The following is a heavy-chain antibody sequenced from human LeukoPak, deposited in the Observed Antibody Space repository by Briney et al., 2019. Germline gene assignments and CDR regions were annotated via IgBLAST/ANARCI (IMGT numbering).Heavy chain of an antibody. V-gene: IGHV4-4*02. CDR3: ARARGLVRGVELDY. J-gene: IGHJ4*02. Sequence: SETLSLTCAVSGGSISSSNWWSWVRQPPGKGLEWIGEIYHSGSTNYNPSLKSRVTISVDKSKNQFSLNLTSVTAADTAVYYCARARGLVRGVELDYWGQGTLVTVSS. CDR1: GGSISSSNW. D-gene: IGHD3-10*01. CDR2: IYHSGST.